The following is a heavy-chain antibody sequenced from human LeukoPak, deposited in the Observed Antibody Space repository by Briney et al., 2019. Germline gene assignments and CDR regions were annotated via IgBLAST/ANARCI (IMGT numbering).Heavy chain of an antibody. V-gene: IGHV4-39*02. Sequence: KPSETLSLTCTVSGGSISSSIYYWGWIRQPPGKGLEWIGSIYYSGSTYYNPSLKSRVTISIDTSKNQFSLKLSSVTAADTAVYYCARDFWSGYFDYWGQRTLVTVSS. J-gene: IGHJ4*02. CDR3: ARDFWSGYFDY. CDR1: GGSISSSIYY. D-gene: IGHD3-3*01. CDR2: IYYSGST.